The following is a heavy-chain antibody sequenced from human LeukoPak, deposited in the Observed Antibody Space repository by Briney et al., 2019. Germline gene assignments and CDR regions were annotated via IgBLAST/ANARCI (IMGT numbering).Heavy chain of an antibody. CDR1: GFTFSSYA. J-gene: IGHJ4*02. V-gene: IGHV3-23*01. CDR3: AKARDFWSGFDY. CDR2: ISGSGGST. D-gene: IGHD3-3*01. Sequence: GGSLRLSCTASGFTFSSYAMSWVRQAPGKGLEWVSAISGSGGSTYYADSVKGRFTISRDNSKNTLYLQMNSLRAEDTAVYYCAKARDFWSGFDYWGQGTLVTVSS.